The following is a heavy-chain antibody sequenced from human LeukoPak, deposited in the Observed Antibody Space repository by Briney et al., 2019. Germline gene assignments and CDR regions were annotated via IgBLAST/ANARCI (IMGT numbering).Heavy chain of an antibody. CDR2: ISGSGGST. Sequence: PGGSLRLSCAASGFTFSSYAMSWVRQAPGKGLEWVSAISGSGGSTYYADSVKGRFTISRDNSKNTLYLQMNSLRAEDTAVYYCAITWGLPGTNWFDPWGQGTLVTVSS. D-gene: IGHD7-27*01. V-gene: IGHV3-23*01. CDR1: GFTFSSYA. CDR3: AITWGLPGTNWFDP. J-gene: IGHJ5*02.